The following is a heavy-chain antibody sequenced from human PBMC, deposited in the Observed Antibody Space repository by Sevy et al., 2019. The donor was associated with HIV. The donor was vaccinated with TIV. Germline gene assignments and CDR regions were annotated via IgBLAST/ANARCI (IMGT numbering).Heavy chain of an antibody. J-gene: IGHJ4*02. CDR2: IKQDGSEK. CDR1: GFTFSSYW. D-gene: IGHD6-6*01. Sequence: GGSLRLSCAASGFTFSSYWMTWVRQAPGKGLEWVANIKQDGSEKYYVDSVKGRFTISRDNTKNSLYLQMNSLRAEDTAVYYCARSPIPSDDYFDYWGQGTLVTVSS. CDR3: ARSPIPSDDYFDY. V-gene: IGHV3-7*01.